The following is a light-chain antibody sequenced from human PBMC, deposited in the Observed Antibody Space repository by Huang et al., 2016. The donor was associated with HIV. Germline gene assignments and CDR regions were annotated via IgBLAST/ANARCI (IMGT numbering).Light chain of an antibody. CDR3: QQYDNWPYT. J-gene: IGKJ2*01. V-gene: IGKV3-15*01. CDR2: GAS. CDR1: PSVSSH. Sequence: EIMMTQSPATLSVSPGESATLSCRASPSVSSHLAWYQQKPGQAPRLLIYGASTRATGIPVRFSGRGSGTEFTLTISSLQSEDFAVYFCQQYDNWPYTFGQGTKLEIK.